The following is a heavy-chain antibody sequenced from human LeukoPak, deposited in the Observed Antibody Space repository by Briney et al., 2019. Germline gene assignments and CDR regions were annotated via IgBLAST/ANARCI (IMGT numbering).Heavy chain of an antibody. V-gene: IGHV3-15*01. CDR3: TTAGKEYYYDSSGYYYNFDY. Sequence: GGSLRLSCAAPGFTFSNAWMSWVRQAPGKGLEWVGRIKSKTDVGTTDYAAPVKGRFTISRDDSKNTLYLQMNSLKTEDTAVYYCTTAGKEYYYDSSGYYYNFDYWGQGTLVTVSS. J-gene: IGHJ4*02. CDR2: IKSKTDVGTT. D-gene: IGHD3-22*01. CDR1: GFTFSNAW.